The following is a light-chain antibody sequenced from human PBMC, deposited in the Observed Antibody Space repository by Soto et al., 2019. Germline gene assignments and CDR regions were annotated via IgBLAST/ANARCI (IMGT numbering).Light chain of an antibody. J-gene: IGKJ2*01. Sequence: EIVLTQSPATLSLSPGERATLSCRASQSVSSYLAWYQQKPGQAPRLLIYDASNRATGIPARFSGSGSGTDSTLPISSLEPEDVAVYYCQQRSNWPPYTFGQGTKLEIK. CDR1: QSVSSY. CDR2: DAS. CDR3: QQRSNWPPYT. V-gene: IGKV3-11*01.